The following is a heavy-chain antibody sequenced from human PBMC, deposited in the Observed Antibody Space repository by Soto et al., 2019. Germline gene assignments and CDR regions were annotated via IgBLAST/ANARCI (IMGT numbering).Heavy chain of an antibody. CDR2: IYHSGST. J-gene: IGHJ5*02. D-gene: IGHD6-19*01. CDR1: CYSISSCYY. CDR3: ARDRVAYSSGWTDNWFDP. V-gene: IGHV4-38-2*02. Sequence: SDTLSLTFSFSCYSISSCYYWGWIRQPPGKGLDWIGSIYHSGSTYYNPSLKSRVTISVDTSKNQFSLKLSSVAAADTAVYYCARDRVAYSSGWTDNWFDPWGQGTLVTVS.